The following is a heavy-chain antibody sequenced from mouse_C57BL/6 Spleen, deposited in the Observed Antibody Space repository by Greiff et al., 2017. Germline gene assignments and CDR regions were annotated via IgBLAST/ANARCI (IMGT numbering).Heavy chain of an antibody. V-gene: IGHV14-2*01. D-gene: IGHD1-1*01. CDR1: GFNIKDYY. Sequence: EVQLQQSGAELVKPGASVKLSCTASGFNIKDYYMHWVKQRTEQGLEWIGRIDPEDGETKYAPKFQDKATITADTSSNTAYLQLSSLTSEDTAVYYCARCSSGWFAYWGQGTLVTVSA. CDR3: ARCSSGWFAY. CDR2: IDPEDGET. J-gene: IGHJ3*01.